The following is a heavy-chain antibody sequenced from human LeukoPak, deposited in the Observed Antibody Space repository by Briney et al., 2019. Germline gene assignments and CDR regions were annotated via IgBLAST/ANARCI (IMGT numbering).Heavy chain of an antibody. V-gene: IGHV3-73*01. D-gene: IGHD2-15*01. Sequence: GGSLRLSCAASGFTFSGSAMHWVRQASGKGLEWVSRIRSKINSYAKAYAASVKGRFTISRDDSKNTVYLQMNSLKTEDTAVYYCTSDIVVVAAATEPAFDIWGQGTMVTVSS. J-gene: IGHJ3*02. CDR3: TSDIVVVAAATEPAFDI. CDR1: GFTFSGSA. CDR2: IRSKINSYAK.